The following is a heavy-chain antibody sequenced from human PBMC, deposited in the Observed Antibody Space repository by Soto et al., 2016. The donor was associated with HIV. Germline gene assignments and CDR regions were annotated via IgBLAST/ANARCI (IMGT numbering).Heavy chain of an antibody. V-gene: IGHV1-2*02. D-gene: IGHD3-10*01. CDR1: GYTFTSYG. CDR2: INPNSGGT. J-gene: IGHJ4*02. Sequence: QVQLVQSGAEVKKPGASVKASCKASGYTFTSYGISWVRQAPGQGLEWMGWINPNSGGTNYAQKFQGRVTMTRDTSISTAYMELSRLRSDDTAVYYCAREAYGSGSSYGYWGQGTLVTVSS. CDR3: AREAYGSGSSYGY.